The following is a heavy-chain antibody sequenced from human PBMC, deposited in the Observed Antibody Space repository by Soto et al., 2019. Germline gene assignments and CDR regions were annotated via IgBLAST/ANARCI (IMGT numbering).Heavy chain of an antibody. CDR3: GRGGIVGVVAAGMAFDM. D-gene: IGHD2-15*01. J-gene: IGHJ3*02. V-gene: IGHV4-39*01. Sequence: SETLSLTCTVSGDSISSNNYYWGWIRQPPGKGLEWIGGINYSGSTYYNPSLKSRVTISVDTSKNQFSLMLSSVTAADTAVYYCGRGGIVGVVAAGMAFDMWGKGKMV. CDR1: GDSISSNNYY. CDR2: INYSGST.